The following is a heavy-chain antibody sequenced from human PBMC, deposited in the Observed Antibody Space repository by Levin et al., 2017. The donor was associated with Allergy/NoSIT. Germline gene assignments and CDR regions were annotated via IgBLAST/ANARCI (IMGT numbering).Heavy chain of an antibody. J-gene: IGHJ3*02. Sequence: GASVKVSCAASGFISSRFWMTWVRQAPGKGLEWVANIKEDGSEKNYVDSVKGRFTISRDNAKNSVYLQMHSLRAEDTAIYYCARIRSAYEWGDAFDIWGQGTMVTVS. CDR1: GFISSRFW. V-gene: IGHV3-7*04. CDR3: ARIRSAYEWGDAFDI. D-gene: IGHD5-12*01. CDR2: IKEDGSEK.